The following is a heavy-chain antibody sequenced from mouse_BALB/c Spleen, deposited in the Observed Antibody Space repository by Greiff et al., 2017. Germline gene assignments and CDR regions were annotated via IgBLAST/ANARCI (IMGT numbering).Heavy chain of an antibody. Sequence: VMLVESGPGLVAPSQSLSITCTVSGFSLTSYGVHWVRQPPGKGLEWLGVIWAGGSTNYNSALMSRLSISKDNSKSQVFLKMNSLQTDDTAMYYCARCYYGSAMDYWGQGTSVTVSS. CDR3: ARCYYGSAMDY. CDR1: GFSLTSYG. V-gene: IGHV2-9*02. D-gene: IGHD1-1*01. J-gene: IGHJ4*01. CDR2: IWAGGST.